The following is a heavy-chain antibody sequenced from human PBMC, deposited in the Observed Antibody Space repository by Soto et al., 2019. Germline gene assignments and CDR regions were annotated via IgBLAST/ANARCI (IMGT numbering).Heavy chain of an antibody. CDR2: IIPSFGTA. CDR3: AGYYYDSSGYYYYFDY. J-gene: IGHJ4*02. Sequence: QVQLVQSGAEVKKPGSSVKVSCKASGGTFSSYAISWVRQAPGQGLEWMGGIIPSFGTANYAQKFQGRVTITADESTSTAYMELSSLRSEDTAVYYCAGYYYDSSGYYYYFDYWGQGTLVTVSS. D-gene: IGHD3-22*01. V-gene: IGHV1-69*01. CDR1: GGTFSSYA.